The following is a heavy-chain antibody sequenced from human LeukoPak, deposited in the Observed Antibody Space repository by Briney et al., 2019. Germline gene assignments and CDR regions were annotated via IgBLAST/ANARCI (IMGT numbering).Heavy chain of an antibody. D-gene: IGHD2-21*01. CDR1: GYTFTRFH. J-gene: IGHJ4*02. Sequence: ASVKVSCKTSGYTFTRFHINWVRQAPGQGLEWMGWINTNTGNPTYAQGFTGRFVFSLDTSVTTAYLQINSLKAEDTAVYYCVRDLDCGGDCFDYWGQGTLVTVSS. CDR3: VRDLDCGGDCFDY. CDR2: INTNTGNP. V-gene: IGHV7-4-1*02.